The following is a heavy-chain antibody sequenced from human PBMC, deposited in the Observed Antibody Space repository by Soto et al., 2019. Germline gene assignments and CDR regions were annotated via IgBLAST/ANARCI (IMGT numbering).Heavy chain of an antibody. V-gene: IGHV3-23*01. CDR2: MGVGDGST. J-gene: IGHJ4*02. D-gene: IGHD2-2*01. Sequence: GGSLRLSCTASGFTFGAYDMCWVRQPPGEGLGWVSCMGVGDGSTYYADSVKGRFTISRDNSESTLSLQMNGVRSEDTAVYYGVKDMPALRQAWGYDYWGQGALVTVSS. CDR3: VKDMPALRQAWGYDY. CDR1: GFTFGAYD.